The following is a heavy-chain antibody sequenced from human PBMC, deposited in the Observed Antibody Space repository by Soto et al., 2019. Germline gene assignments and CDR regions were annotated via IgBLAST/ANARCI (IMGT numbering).Heavy chain of an antibody. V-gene: IGHV4-31*02. CDR3: ARVGCSGGSCYSNWFDP. D-gene: IGHD2-15*01. CDR2: IYYSGST. Sequence: SETLSLTCTVSGGSISSGGYYWSWIRQHPGKGLEWIGYIYYSGSTYYNPSLKSRVTISVDTSKNQFSLKLSSVTAADAAVYYCARVGCSGGSCYSNWFDPWGQGTLVTVSS. J-gene: IGHJ5*02. CDR1: GGSISSGGYY.